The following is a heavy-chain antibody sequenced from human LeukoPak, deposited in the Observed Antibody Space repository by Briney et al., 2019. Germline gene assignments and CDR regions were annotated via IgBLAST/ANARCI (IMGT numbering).Heavy chain of an antibody. CDR2: IRYDGSDK. CDR3: EKDFLIKMRTPGAFDL. CDR1: GFTFSSYG. V-gene: IGHV3-30*02. Sequence: PGGSVRLSCAASGFTFSSYGMHWVRETPGKGLEWVAFIRYDGSDKYYADSVKGRFTISRDNSKNTLHLQMNSLRPEDTAVYYCEKDFLIKMRTPGAFDLLGQGRMVSVSS. D-gene: IGHD2-15*01. J-gene: IGHJ3*01.